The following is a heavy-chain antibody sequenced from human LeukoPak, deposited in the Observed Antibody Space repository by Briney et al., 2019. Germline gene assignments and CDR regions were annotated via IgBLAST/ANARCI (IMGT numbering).Heavy chain of an antibody. V-gene: IGHV4-39*01. CDR2: IYYSGST. J-gene: IGHJ3*02. D-gene: IGHD4-11*01. Sequence: SETLSLTCTVSGGSISSSSYYWGWIRQPPGKGLEWIGSIYYSGSTYYNPSLKSRVTISVDTSKNQFSLKLSSVTAADTAVYYCAKIHDYDAFDIWGQGTMVTVSS. CDR3: AKIHDYDAFDI. CDR1: GGSISSSSYY.